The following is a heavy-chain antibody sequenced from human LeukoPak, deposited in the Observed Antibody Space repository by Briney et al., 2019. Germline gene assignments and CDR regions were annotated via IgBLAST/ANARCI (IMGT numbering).Heavy chain of an antibody. CDR3: ARAAGGLGYCSGGSCGFFDY. CDR2: INGDGSNS. Sequence: GGSLRLSCVASGFTFTTYWMHWVRQAPGKGLVWVSRINGDGSNSNYADSVKGRFTISRDNARNTLYLQMNGLRAEDTAVYYCARAAGGLGYCSGGSCGFFDYWGQGTLVTVSS. D-gene: IGHD2-15*01. V-gene: IGHV3-74*01. CDR1: GFTFTTYW. J-gene: IGHJ4*02.